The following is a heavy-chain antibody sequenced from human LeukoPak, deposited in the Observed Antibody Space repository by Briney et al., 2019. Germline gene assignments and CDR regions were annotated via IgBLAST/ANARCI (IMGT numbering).Heavy chain of an antibody. CDR3: AKTTIGYCSSTSCYYSPLDY. J-gene: IGHJ4*02. V-gene: IGHV3-30*18. CDR1: GFTFSSYG. CDR2: ISYDGSNK. D-gene: IGHD2-2*01. Sequence: PGRSLRLSRAASGFTFSSYGMHWVRQAPGKGLEWVAVISYDGSNKYYADSVKGRFTISRDNSKNTLYLQMNSLRAEDTAVYYCAKTTIGYCSSTSCYYSPLDYWGQGTLVTVSS.